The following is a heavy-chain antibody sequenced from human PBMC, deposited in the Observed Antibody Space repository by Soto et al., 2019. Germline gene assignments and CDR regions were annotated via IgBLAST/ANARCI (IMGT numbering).Heavy chain of an antibody. Sequence: GGSLRLSCAASGFTFDDYAMHWVRQAPGKGLEWVSGISWNSGSIGYADSVKGRFTISRDNAKNSLYLQMNSLRAEDTALYYCAKDFSSYYYGMDVWGQGTTVTVSS. J-gene: IGHJ6*02. V-gene: IGHV3-9*01. CDR1: GFTFDDYA. CDR3: AKDFSSYYYGMDV. CDR2: ISWNSGSI.